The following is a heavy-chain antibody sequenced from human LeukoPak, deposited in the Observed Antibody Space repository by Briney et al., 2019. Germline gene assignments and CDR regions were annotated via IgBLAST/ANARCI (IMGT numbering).Heavy chain of an antibody. Sequence: SETLSLTCTVSGGSISSSSYYWGWIRQPPGKGLEWIGSIYYSGSTYYNPSLKSRVTISVDTSKNQFSLKLSSVTAADTAVYYCARVGVPYYYYYGMDVWGQGTTVTVSS. V-gene: IGHV4-39*07. CDR1: GGSISSSSYY. CDR2: IYYSGST. CDR3: ARVGVPYYYYYGMDV. J-gene: IGHJ6*02. D-gene: IGHD3-10*01.